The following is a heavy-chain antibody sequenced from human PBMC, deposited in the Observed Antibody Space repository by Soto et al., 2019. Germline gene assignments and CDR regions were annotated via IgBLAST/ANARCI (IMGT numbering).Heavy chain of an antibody. D-gene: IGHD3-16*01. Sequence: QVQVQESGPGLVRPSETLSLTCTVPGGSISSRYSYWGWIRQPPGKGLEWIGSFHYSGSTYYNPSLKSRVTITVDTSKNQLSLRVTSVTAADTAVYYCARGFGRSHFDYWGQGTLVTVSS. CDR2: FHYSGST. J-gene: IGHJ4*02. CDR3: ARGFGRSHFDY. CDR1: GGSISSRYSY. V-gene: IGHV4-39*01.